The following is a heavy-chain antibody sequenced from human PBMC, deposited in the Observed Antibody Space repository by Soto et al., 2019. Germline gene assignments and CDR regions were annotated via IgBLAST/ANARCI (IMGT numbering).Heavy chain of an antibody. D-gene: IGHD3-3*01. CDR3: ARRMTWSLWCFDL. V-gene: IGHV1-8*01. CDR1: GYTFKDYD. Sequence: QVQLLQSGAEVKKPGTSVRVSCRASGYTFKDYDINWVRRAPGQGLEWMGWMNPNSGNTAYARKFHEIITMTMSVSARTAFMELSSLTPEDTAVYYCARRMTWSLWCFDLWGSGTQVTVSS. J-gene: IGHJ2*01. CDR2: MNPNSGNT.